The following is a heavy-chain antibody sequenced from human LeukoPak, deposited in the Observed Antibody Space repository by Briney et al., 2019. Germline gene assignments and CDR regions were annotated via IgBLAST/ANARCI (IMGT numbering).Heavy chain of an antibody. J-gene: IGHJ4*02. CDR2: IDPRDGGT. V-gene: IGHV1-46*03. CDR3: TRSGIVGAPGDFDY. D-gene: IGHD1-26*01. CDR1: GYTFSNHG. Sequence: ASVRVSCKASGYTFSNHGVTWVRQAPGQGLEWMGIIDPRDGGTQYAQNLQGRVTMTRDMSTSTVYMHLSSLRSDDTAVYFCTRSGIVGAPGDFDYWGQGTLVTVSS.